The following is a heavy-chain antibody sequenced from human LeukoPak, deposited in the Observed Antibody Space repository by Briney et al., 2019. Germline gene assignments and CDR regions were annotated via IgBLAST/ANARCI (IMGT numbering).Heavy chain of an antibody. D-gene: IGHD2-21*01. CDR2: ISSSSSYI. V-gene: IGHV3-21*01. CDR1: RFTFSVHW. J-gene: IGHJ3*02. Sequence: PGGSLRLSCAASRFTFSVHWMHWVRQAPGKGLEWVSSISSSSSYIYYADSVKGRFTISRDNAKNSLYLQMNSLRAEDTAVYYCARDHPYSKAFDIWGQGTMVTVSS. CDR3: ARDHPYSKAFDI.